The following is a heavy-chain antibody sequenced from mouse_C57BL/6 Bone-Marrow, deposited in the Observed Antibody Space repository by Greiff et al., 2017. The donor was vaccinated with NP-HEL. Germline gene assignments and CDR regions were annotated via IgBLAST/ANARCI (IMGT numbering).Heavy chain of an antibody. CDR1: GIAFSRYW. D-gene: IGHD2-4*01. J-gene: IGHJ4*01. Sequence: EVMLVESGGGLVQPGGSLKLSCAASGIAFSRYWMSWVRRAPGKGLEWIGEINPDSSTINYAPSLKDKFIISRDNAKNTLYLQMSKMRSEDTALYYCAGGSSYYDYSGVPMDYWGQGTSVTVSS. CDR3: AGGSSYYDYSGVPMDY. CDR2: INPDSSTI. V-gene: IGHV4-1*01.